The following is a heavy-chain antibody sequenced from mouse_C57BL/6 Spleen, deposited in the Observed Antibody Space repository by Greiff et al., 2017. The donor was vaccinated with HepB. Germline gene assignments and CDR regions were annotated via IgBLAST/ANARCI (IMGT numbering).Heavy chain of an antibody. CDR2: ISSGGDYI. CDR1: GFTFSSYA. CDR3: TRDRIYYDYLYAMDY. V-gene: IGHV5-9-1*02. Sequence: EVMLVESGAGLVKPGGSLKLSCAASGFTFSSYAMSWVRQTPETRLEWVAYISSGGDYIYYADTVKGRFTISRDNARNTLYLQMSSLKSEDTAMYYCTRDRIYYDYLYAMDYWGQGTSVTVSS. D-gene: IGHD2-4*01. J-gene: IGHJ4*01.